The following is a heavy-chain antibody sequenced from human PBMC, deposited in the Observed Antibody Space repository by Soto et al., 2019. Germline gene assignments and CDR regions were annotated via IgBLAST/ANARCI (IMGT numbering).Heavy chain of an antibody. J-gene: IGHJ4*02. Sequence: PSETLSLTCTVSGGSISSYYWSWIRQPPGKGLEWIGYIYYSGSTNYNPSLKSRVTISVDTSKNQFSLKLSSVTAADTAVFYCARIPFIGPKVTFLDSWGQGTLVTVSS. CDR3: ARIPFIGPKVTFLDS. D-gene: IGHD4-17*01. CDR1: GGSISSYY. CDR2: IYYSGST. V-gene: IGHV4-59*08.